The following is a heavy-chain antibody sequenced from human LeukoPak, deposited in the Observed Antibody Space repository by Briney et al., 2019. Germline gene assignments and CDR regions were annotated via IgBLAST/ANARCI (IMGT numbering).Heavy chain of an antibody. CDR2: IKSNGGGRTT. CDR3: TAERGYCSGGMCYSHFGD. V-gene: IGHV3-15*01. J-gene: IGHJ4*02. CDR1: GFNINNVW. D-gene: IGHD2-15*01. Sequence: GGSLRLSCAASGFNINNVWTSWVRQAPGKGLEWVGRIKSNGGGRTTHYAAPVKDRFTISRDYSRNTLYLQMDSLRTEDTAVYYCTAERGYCSGGMCYSHFGDWGQGTLVTVSS.